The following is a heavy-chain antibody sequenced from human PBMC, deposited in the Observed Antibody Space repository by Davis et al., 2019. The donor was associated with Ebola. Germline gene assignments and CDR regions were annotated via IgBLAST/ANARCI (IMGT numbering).Heavy chain of an antibody. Sequence: GESLKISCAASGFTFSSYSMNWVRQAPGKGLEWVSSISSSSSYIYYADSVKGRFTISRDNAKNSLYLQMNSLRAEDTAVYYCARVFRIAVAGTLGYGMDVWGKGTTVTVSS. CDR3: ARVFRIAVAGTLGYGMDV. V-gene: IGHV3-21*01. J-gene: IGHJ6*04. CDR2: ISSSSSYI. D-gene: IGHD6-19*01. CDR1: GFTFSSYS.